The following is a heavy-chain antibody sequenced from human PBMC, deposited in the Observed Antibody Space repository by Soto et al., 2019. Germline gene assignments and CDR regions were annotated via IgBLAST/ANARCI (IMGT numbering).Heavy chain of an antibody. CDR2: IWYDGSNK. CDR3: ARKKEVVVTAMLGMDV. J-gene: IGHJ6*02. Sequence: GGSLRLSCAASGFTFSSYGMHWVRQAPGKGLEWVAVIWYDGSNKYYADSVKGRFTISRDNSKNTLYLQMNSLRADDLVVYYCARKKEVVVTAMLGMDVWGQGTTVTVSS. V-gene: IGHV3-33*01. D-gene: IGHD2-21*02. CDR1: GFTFSSYG.